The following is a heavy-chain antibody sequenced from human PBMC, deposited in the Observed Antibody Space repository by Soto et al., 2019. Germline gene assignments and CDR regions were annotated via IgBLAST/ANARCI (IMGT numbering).Heavy chain of an antibody. CDR2: IYYSGST. J-gene: IGHJ6*02. CDR1: GGSVSSGSYY. CDR3: ATSDFTGTNYGMDV. Sequence: ETLSLTCTVSGGSVSSGSYYWSWIRQPPGKGLEWIGYIYYSGSTNYNPSLKSRVTISVDTSKNQFSLKLSSVTAADTAVYYCATSDFTGTNYGMDVWGQGTTVTVSS. V-gene: IGHV4-61*01. D-gene: IGHD3-3*01.